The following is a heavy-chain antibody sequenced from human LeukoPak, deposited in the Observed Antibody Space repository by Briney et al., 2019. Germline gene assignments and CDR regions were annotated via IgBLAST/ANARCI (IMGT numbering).Heavy chain of an antibody. CDR3: ARDTRSSGWERYWFDP. CDR1: GYTFTGYY. V-gene: IGHV1-2*02. Sequence: ASVKVSCKASGYTFTGYYIHWVRQAPGQGVEWMGWINPNSGGTNYAQNFQGGVTMTRDTSISTAYMELSRLRSDDTAVYYCARDTRSSGWERYWFDPWGQGTLVTVSS. J-gene: IGHJ5*02. CDR2: INPNSGGT. D-gene: IGHD6-13*01.